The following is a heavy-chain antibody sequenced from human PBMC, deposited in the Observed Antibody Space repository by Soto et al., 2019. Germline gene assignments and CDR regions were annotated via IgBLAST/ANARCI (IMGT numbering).Heavy chain of an antibody. CDR2: IKSKTDGGTT. J-gene: IGHJ6*02. CDR1: GFTFSNAW. V-gene: IGHV3-15*01. Sequence: EVQLVESGGGLVKPGGSLRLSCAASGFTFSNAWMSWVRQAPGKGLEWVGRIKSKTDGGTTDYAAPVKGRFPISRDDSKNTLYLQMNSLKTEDTAVYYCTTDRTLEPPYYYYGMDVWGQGTTVTVSS. CDR3: TTDRTLEPPYYYYGMDV.